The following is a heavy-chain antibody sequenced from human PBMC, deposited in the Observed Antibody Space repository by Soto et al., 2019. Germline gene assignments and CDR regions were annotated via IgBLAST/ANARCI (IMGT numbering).Heavy chain of an antibody. V-gene: IGHV1-18*01. CDR2: ISAYNGNT. CDR3: ARGLWLAVAGPLSD. J-gene: IGHJ4*02. Sequence: ASVKVSCKASGYTFTSYGISWVRQAPGQGLEWMGWISAYNGNTNYAQKLQGRVTMTTDTSTSTAYMELRSLRSDDTAVYYCARGLWLAVAGPLSDWGQGTLVTVSS. D-gene: IGHD6-19*01. CDR1: GYTFTSYG.